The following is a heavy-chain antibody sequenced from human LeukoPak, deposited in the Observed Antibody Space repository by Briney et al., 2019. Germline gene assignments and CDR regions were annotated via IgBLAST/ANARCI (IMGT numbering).Heavy chain of an antibody. CDR2: IIPMFGIT. V-gene: IGHV1-69*04. CDR1: GGTFTNYA. J-gene: IGHJ4*02. Sequence: SVKVSCKASGGTFTNYAFTWVRQAPGQGLEWMGRIIPMFGITNYAQKFQGSVTITADKSSDTAYMELSSLRSEDAAMYYCATGGINHFDSSGYYNFWGQGTLVTVSS. D-gene: IGHD3-22*01. CDR3: ATGGINHFDSSGYYNF.